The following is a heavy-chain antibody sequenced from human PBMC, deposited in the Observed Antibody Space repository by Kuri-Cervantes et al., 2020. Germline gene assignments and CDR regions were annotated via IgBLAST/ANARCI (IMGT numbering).Heavy chain of an antibody. D-gene: IGHD3-10*01. CDR2: FFYSGST. CDR1: GDSITTHY. V-gene: IGHV4-59*11. Sequence: SETLSLTCTVSGDSITTHYWSWIRQPPGRGLEWIGYFFYSGSTGYNPSLNSRVTISLETSKNQFSLKLSSVTAADTAVYYCARGRRGTNYYGSGSYQALDAFDIWGQGTMVTVSS. CDR3: ARGRRGTNYYGSGSYQALDAFDI. J-gene: IGHJ3*02.